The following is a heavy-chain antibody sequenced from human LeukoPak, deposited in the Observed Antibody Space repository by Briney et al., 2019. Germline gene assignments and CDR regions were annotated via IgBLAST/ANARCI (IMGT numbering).Heavy chain of an antibody. V-gene: IGHV4-31*03. CDR2: IYYSGRA. Sequence: SDTLSLTCTVSGGSISIRPYYWSWIRQHPAKGLEWIGYIYYSGRAHYSPSLKSRVTISVDTSKNQFSLNLSSVTAADTAVYYCARAPDPNFYDRSGFDYWGQGTLITVSS. J-gene: IGHJ4*02. CDR3: ARAPDPNFYDRSGFDY. D-gene: IGHD3-22*01. CDR1: GGSISIRPYY.